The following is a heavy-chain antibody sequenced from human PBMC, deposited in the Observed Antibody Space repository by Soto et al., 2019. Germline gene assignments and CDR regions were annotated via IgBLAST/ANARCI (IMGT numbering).Heavy chain of an antibody. CDR2: MNPNSGNT. CDR1: GYTFTSYD. D-gene: IGHD5-12*01. CDR3: ARATEYSGYDLDY. J-gene: IGHJ4*02. V-gene: IGHV1-8*01. Sequence: GASVKVSCKASGYTFTSYDINWVRQATGQGLEWMGWMNPNSGNTGYAQKFQGRVTMTRNTSISTAYMELSSLRSEDTAVYYCARATEYSGYDLDYWGQGTLVTVSS.